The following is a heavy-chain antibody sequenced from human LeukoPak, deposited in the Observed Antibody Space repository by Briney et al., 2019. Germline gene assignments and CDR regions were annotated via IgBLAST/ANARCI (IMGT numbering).Heavy chain of an antibody. Sequence: PGGSLRLSCAASGFTVSTNFMSWVRQAPGKGLEWVSLIYGGGNTYYADSVKGRFTISRDNSKNTLYLQMNNLRAEDMAVYYCVRESRGTDTVGYWGQGTLVTVSS. CDR1: GFTVSTNF. V-gene: IGHV3-53*01. J-gene: IGHJ4*02. CDR2: IYGGGNT. D-gene: IGHD2-8*02. CDR3: VRESRGTDTVGY.